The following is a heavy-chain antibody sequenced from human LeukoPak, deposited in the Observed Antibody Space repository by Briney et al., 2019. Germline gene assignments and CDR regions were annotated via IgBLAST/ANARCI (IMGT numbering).Heavy chain of an antibody. CDR1: GFTFSSYA. Sequence: SGGSLRLSCAASGFTFSSYAMHWVRQAPGKGLEWVAVISYDGSNKYYADSVKGRFTISRDNSKNTLYQQMNSLRAEDTAVYYCARDLEGYSCSPYYFDYWGQGTLGTVSS. CDR3: ARDLEGYSCSPYYFDY. V-gene: IGHV3-30-3*01. CDR2: ISYDGSNK. D-gene: IGHD6-6*01. J-gene: IGHJ4*02.